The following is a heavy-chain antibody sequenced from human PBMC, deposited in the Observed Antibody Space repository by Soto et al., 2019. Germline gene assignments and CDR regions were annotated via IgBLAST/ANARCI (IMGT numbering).Heavy chain of an antibody. J-gene: IGHJ4*02. D-gene: IGHD5-18*01. Sequence: SVTMCVTCSVVEGSSGDIGCRRIFKRHPPRKGLEWIGYIYYSGSTNYNPSLKSRVTISVDTSKNQFSLKLSSVTAADTAVYYCAREDVDTDYFDYWGQGTLVTVSS. CDR3: AREDVDTDYFDY. CDR2: IYYSGST. CDR1: EGSSGDIGCR. V-gene: IGHV4-61*08.